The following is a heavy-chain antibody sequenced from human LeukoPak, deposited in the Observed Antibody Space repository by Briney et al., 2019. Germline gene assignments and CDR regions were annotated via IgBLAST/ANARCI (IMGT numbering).Heavy chain of an antibody. CDR2: IYYSGST. V-gene: IGHV4-59*01. D-gene: IGHD2-8*01. CDR1: GGSISSYY. J-gene: IGHJ4*02. Sequence: SETLSLTCTVSGGSISSYYWSWIRQPPGKGLEWIGYIYYSGSTNYNPSLKSRVTISVDTSKNQFSLKLSSVTAADTAVYYCAGRQDGLMDTSFDYWGQGTLVTVSS. CDR3: AGRQDGLMDTSFDY.